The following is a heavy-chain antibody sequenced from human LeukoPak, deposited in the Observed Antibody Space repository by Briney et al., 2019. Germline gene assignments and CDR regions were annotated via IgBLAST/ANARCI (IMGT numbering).Heavy chain of an antibody. J-gene: IGHJ4*02. Sequence: PGRSLRLSCAASGFTFSSYGMHWVRQAPGKGPEWVAVIWYGGSNKYYADSVKGRFTISRDNPKNTLYLQMNSLRAEDTAVYYCAKAFDPFWSGYFFDYWGQGTLVTVSS. V-gene: IGHV3-30*18. D-gene: IGHD3-3*01. CDR2: IWYGGSNK. CDR3: AKAFDPFWSGYFFDY. CDR1: GFTFSSYG.